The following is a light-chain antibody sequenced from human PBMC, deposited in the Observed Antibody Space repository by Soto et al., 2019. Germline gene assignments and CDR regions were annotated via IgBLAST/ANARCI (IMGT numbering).Light chain of an antibody. J-gene: IGLJ1*01. CDR3: GAWAESLNCYV. V-gene: IGLV1-44*01. CDR2: TDN. Sequence: VLTQPPSASGTPGQRFTISCSGVSSNIGINTVNWYQQLPGTAPKVLTYTDNERPSGVPDRFSASKSGTSASLAINGLQSGDEADYYCGAWAESLNCYVFGNGTKLTV. CDR1: SSNIGINT.